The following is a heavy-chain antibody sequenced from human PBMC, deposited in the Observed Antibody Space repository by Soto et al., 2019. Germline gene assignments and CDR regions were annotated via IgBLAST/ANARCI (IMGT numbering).Heavy chain of an antibody. V-gene: IGHV1-69*13. D-gene: IGHD5-12*01. CDR2: IIPIFGTA. J-gene: IGHJ3*02. CDR1: GGTFSSYA. CDR3: ARDRGRDGYNWHAFDI. Sequence: SVKVSCKASGGTFSSYAISWVRQAPGQGLEWMGGIIPIFGTANYAQKFQGRVTITADESTSTAYMEMSSLRSEDTAVYYCARDRGRDGYNWHAFDIWGQGTMVTVSS.